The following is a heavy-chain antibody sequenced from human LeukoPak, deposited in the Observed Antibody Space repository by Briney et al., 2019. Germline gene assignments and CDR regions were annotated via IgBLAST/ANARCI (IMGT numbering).Heavy chain of an antibody. CDR3: GRHTAMVGFC. Sequence: TGGSLRLSCAASGFIFTDYAMHWVRQAPGKGLEWVAVISYDGSDKYYAGAVKGRFSISRDNSKNTLYLQMNSLRAEDTAVYYCGRHTAMVGFCWGQGTLVTVSS. D-gene: IGHD5-18*01. J-gene: IGHJ4*02. CDR1: GFIFTDYA. CDR2: ISYDGSDK. V-gene: IGHV3-30-3*01.